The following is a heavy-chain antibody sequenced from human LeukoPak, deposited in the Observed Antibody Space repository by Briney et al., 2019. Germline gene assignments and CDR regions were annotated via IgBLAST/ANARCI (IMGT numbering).Heavy chain of an antibody. Sequence: GGSLTLSCAASGFTIRDYWLPWVRQAPGKGLEWVANIKQDGSEKTYVDSVKGRFTISRDNAKNPIFLQMNSLRVEDMAMYYCVRDGVTVCDDLWGKGTLVSVSS. CDR2: IKQDGSEK. D-gene: IGHD5-18*01. V-gene: IGHV3-7*01. CDR1: GFTIRDYW. J-gene: IGHJ5*02. CDR3: VRDGVTVCDDL.